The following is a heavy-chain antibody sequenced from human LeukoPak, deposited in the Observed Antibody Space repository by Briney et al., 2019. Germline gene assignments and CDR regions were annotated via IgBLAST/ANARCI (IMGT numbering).Heavy chain of an antibody. J-gene: IGHJ6*03. CDR3: ARNERRAQKDTYYAYFYYMDV. CDR1: NGSISSHY. Sequence: SETLSLTCTVSNGSISSHYWSWIRQPPGRGLEWIGLIYSSGYTNYNPSLKSRVTISVDTSRNQFSLKLSSATAADTAVYYCARNERRAQKDTYYAYFYYMDVWGKGSTVTVSS. CDR2: IYSSGYT. D-gene: IGHD6-25*01. V-gene: IGHV4-59*11.